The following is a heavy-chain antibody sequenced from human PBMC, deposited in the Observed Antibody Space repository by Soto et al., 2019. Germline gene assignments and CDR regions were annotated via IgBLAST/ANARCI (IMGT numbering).Heavy chain of an antibody. J-gene: IGHJ4*02. CDR1: GGSVNSDTYY. V-gene: IGHV4-31*03. CDR2: IFYDGTT. Sequence: SETLSLTCTVSGGSVNSDTYYWNWIRQHPGKGLEWIGYIFYDGTTYYNPSLKSRVSISVDTSQNQFSLKVNSMTAADTAVYYWAREEAMLIPGYHDSWGQGTLVTVSS. D-gene: IGHD2-2*01. CDR3: AREEAMLIPGYHDS.